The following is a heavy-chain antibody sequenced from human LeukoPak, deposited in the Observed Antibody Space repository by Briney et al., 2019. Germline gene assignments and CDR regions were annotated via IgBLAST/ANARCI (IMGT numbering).Heavy chain of an antibody. Sequence: GGSLRLSCAASGFTFSSYGMHWVRQAPGKGLEWVAVIWYDRSNKYYADSVKGRFTISRDNSKNTLYLQMNSLRAEDTAVYYYAKGDIVVVPAPMDVWGKGTTVTVSS. V-gene: IGHV3-33*06. CDR2: IWYDRSNK. J-gene: IGHJ6*04. CDR3: AKGDIVVVPAPMDV. D-gene: IGHD2-2*01. CDR1: GFTFSSYG.